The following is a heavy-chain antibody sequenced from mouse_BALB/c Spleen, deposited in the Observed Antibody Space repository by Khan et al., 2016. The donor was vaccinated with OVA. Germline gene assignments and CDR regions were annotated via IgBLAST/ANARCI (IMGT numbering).Heavy chain of an antibody. Sequence: QIQLVQSGPELKKPGETVKISCKASGYTFTSYGMNWVKQSPGKALRWMGWINTYTGEPTYTDDFKGRFAFSLETSASTAYLQINNLKNEDTATYVCARAPCITDRLDYWGQGTTVTVSS. D-gene: IGHD1-2*01. V-gene: IGHV9-3-1*01. CDR3: ARAPCITDRLDY. CDR1: GYTFTSYG. J-gene: IGHJ4*01. CDR2: INTYTGEP.